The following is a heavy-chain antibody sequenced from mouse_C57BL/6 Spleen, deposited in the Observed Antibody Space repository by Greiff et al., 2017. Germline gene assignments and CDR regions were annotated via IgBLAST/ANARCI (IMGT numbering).Heavy chain of an antibody. CDR2: FDPENGDT. Sequence: VQLQQSGAELVRPGASVKLSCTASGFNIKDDYMHWVKQRPEQGLEWIGWFDPENGDTEYASKFQGKATITADTSSNTAYLQLRSLTSEDTAVYYCTTLPSGAYWGQGTLGTVSA. CDR3: TTLPSGAY. CDR1: GFNIKDDY. D-gene: IGHD2-10*01. V-gene: IGHV14-4*01. J-gene: IGHJ3*01.